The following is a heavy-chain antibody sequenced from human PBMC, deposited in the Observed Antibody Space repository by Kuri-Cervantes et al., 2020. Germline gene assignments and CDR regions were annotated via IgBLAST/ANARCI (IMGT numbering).Heavy chain of an antibody. Sequence: GESLKISCAASGFTFSSYSMNWVRQAPGKGLEWVSSISSSSYIYYADSVKGRFTISRDNAKNSLYLQMNSLRDEDTAVYYCARVMPGQWLGHYYYGMDVWGQGTTVTVSS. J-gene: IGHJ6*02. D-gene: IGHD6-19*01. V-gene: IGHV3-21*01. CDR3: ARVMPGQWLGHYYYGMDV. CDR1: GFTFSSYS. CDR2: ISSSSYI.